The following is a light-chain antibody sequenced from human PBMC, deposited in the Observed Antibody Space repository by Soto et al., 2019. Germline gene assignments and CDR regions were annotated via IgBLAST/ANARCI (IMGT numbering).Light chain of an antibody. Sequence: QSVLTQPASVSGSPGQSITISCTGTSRDVGRSNRISWYQQHPGKAPKLILHDVNSRPSGISSRFSGSTSGNTASLTISGLQAEDEADYYCSSYTTTNTYVFGTGTQVTVL. J-gene: IGLJ1*01. CDR1: SRDVGRSNR. CDR3: SSYTTTNTYV. CDR2: DVN. V-gene: IGLV2-14*01.